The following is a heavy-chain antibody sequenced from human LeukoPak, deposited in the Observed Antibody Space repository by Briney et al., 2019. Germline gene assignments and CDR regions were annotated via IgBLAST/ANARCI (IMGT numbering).Heavy chain of an antibody. D-gene: IGHD6-19*01. CDR1: GFPFSSYA. CDR2: ISSASSNI. V-gene: IGHV3-21*01. CDR3: ATEFLGAVAETGDY. Sequence: GGSLRLSCAASGFPFSSYAMNWVRPAPGKGLEWVSSISSASSNIYYADSVKGRFTISRDNAKKSLYLQMNSLRAEDTAVYYCATEFLGAVAETGDYWGQGTLVTVSS. J-gene: IGHJ4*02.